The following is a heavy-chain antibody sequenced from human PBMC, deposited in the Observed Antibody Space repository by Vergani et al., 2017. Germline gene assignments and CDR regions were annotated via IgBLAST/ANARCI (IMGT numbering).Heavy chain of an antibody. V-gene: IGHV1-18*01. CDR2: ISAYNGNT. CDR1: GYTFTRYG. D-gene: IGHD2-2*01. Sequence: QVQLVQSGAEVKKPGASVKVSCKASGYTFTRYGISWVGRGGGQGLEWMGWISAYNGNTNYAQKLQGRVTMTTDTSTSTAYMELRSLRSDDTAVYYCARVRTMPYGMDVWGQGTTVTVSS. J-gene: IGHJ6*02. CDR3: ARVRTMPYGMDV.